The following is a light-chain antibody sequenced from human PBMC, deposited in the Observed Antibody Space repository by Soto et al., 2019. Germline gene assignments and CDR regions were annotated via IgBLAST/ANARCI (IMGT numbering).Light chain of an antibody. V-gene: IGKV3-20*01. CDR3: EQYGSSPRT. CDR2: ADS. CDR1: QSVSGY. J-gene: IGKJ1*01. Sequence: EIVLTQSPATLSSSPGETATLSCRASQSVSGYIGWYQQKPGQAPRLLIYADSNRATGIPARFSGSGSGTDFTLTISRLEPEDFAVYYCEQYGSSPRTFGQGTKVDI.